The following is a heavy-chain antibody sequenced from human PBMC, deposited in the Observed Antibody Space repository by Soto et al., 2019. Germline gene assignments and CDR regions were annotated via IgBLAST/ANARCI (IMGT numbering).Heavy chain of an antibody. J-gene: IGHJ5*01. D-gene: IGHD3-10*01. CDR3: AKEGVVAATRTVNWFDS. V-gene: IGHV3-30*18. Sequence: QVQLVESGGGVVQPGRSLRLSCAASEFNFIDYGMHWVRQAPGKGLEWVAVISYDGQNKYYADSVKGRFTISRDDSKNTLYLQLDSLRPDDTAIYYCAKEGVVAATRTVNWFDSWGQGTLVTVSS. CDR2: ISYDGQNK. CDR1: EFNFIDYG.